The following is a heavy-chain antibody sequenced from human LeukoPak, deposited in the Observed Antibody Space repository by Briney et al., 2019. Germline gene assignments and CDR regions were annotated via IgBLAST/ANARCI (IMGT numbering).Heavy chain of an antibody. CDR2: ITKSGGST. D-gene: IGHD2-21*01. CDR3: ANVVGGY. V-gene: IGHV3-23*01. J-gene: IGHJ4*02. Sequence: PGGSLRLSCAVSGITFTTIDVSWVRLAPAQGLEWVSTITKSGGSTYYADSVKGRFTISRDNSRDTLYLQMNSLRADDTAVYYCANVVGGYWGQGTLVTVSS. CDR1: GITFTTID.